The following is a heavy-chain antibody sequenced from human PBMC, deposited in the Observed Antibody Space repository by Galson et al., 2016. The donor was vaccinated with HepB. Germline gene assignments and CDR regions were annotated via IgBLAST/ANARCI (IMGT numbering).Heavy chain of an antibody. Sequence: SLRLSCAASGFTLSSYSMNWVRQTPGKGLEWVSYITSRSTAIYYADSVKGRFTISRDNARNSLYLQMNSLRAEDTAVYYCAREGTGSSSFIYYYYGMDVWSQGTTVTVS. CDR1: GFTLSSYS. V-gene: IGHV3-48*04. CDR3: AREGTGSSSFIYYYYGMDV. CDR2: ITSRSTAI. J-gene: IGHJ6*02. D-gene: IGHD6-13*01.